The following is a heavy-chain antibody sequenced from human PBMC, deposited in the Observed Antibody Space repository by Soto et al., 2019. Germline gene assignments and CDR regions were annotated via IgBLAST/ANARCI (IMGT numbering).Heavy chain of an antibody. V-gene: IGHV4-4*02. CDR1: GASIKSDTW. CDR3: ARADSVLVPKGFDL. D-gene: IGHD2-8*02. J-gene: IGHJ4*02. Sequence: SETLSLTCDVSGASIKSDTWWTWVRQSPGKGLEWIGEIYHNGRAFDNPSLKGRVTISIDRSNNQFSLNLTSVTAADTAVYYCARADSVLVPKGFDLWGQGTLVTVSS. CDR2: IYHNGRA.